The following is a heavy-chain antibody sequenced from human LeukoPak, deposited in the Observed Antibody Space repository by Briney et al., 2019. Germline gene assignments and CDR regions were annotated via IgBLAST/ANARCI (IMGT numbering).Heavy chain of an antibody. Sequence: GGSLRLSCAPSGFTVSSNYMSWVRQAPGKGLEWVSSISSSSSYIYYADSVKGRFTISRDNAKNSLYLQMNSLRAEDTAVYYCARDPSRFDYWGQGTLVTVSS. V-gene: IGHV3-21*01. J-gene: IGHJ4*02. CDR2: ISSSSSYI. CDR1: GFTVSSNY. CDR3: ARDPSRFDY. D-gene: IGHD6-6*01.